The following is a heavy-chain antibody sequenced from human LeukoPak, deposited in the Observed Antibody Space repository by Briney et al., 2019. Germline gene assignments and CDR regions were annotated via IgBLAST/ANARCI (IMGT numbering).Heavy chain of an antibody. J-gene: IGHJ6*03. V-gene: IGHV4-39*01. CDR2: IYYSGDT. CDR3: ARVLWFGESKKGYSYYMDV. CDR1: GDSVSSGSYY. D-gene: IGHD3-10*01. Sequence: SETLSPTCTVSGDSVSSGSYYWGWIRQPPGEGLEWIGTIYYSGDTYYNPSLESRVTISVDTSKNQFSLKLSSVTAADTAVYYCARVLWFGESKKGYSYYMDVWGKGTTVTVSS.